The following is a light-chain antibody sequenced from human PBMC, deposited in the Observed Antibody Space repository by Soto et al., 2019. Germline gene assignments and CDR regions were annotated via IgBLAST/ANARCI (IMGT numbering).Light chain of an antibody. Sequence: QLVLTQPPSASGTPGQRVTISCSGSSSNIGSNYVYWYQQLPGTAPKLLIYRNNQRPSGVPDRFSGSKSDTSASLAISGLRSEDEADYYCATWDDSLSGYVFGTGTKVTVL. J-gene: IGLJ1*01. CDR2: RNN. CDR3: ATWDDSLSGYV. CDR1: SSNIGSNY. V-gene: IGLV1-47*01.